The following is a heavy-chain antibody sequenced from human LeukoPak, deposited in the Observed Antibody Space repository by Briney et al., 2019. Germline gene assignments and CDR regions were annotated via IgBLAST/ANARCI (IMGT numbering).Heavy chain of an antibody. CDR1: GLTFNNYA. D-gene: IGHD1-1*01. V-gene: IGHV3-23*01. J-gene: IGHJ4*02. Sequence: GGSLRLSCAVSGLTFNNYAMSWVRQAPGKGLEWVSAISKSGDHTYYAASAKGRFTIYRDNSKNTQYLQMNSLRAEDTAVYYCARFPPYRNYFDYWGQGTLVTVSS. CDR2: ISKSGDHT. CDR3: ARFPPYRNYFDY.